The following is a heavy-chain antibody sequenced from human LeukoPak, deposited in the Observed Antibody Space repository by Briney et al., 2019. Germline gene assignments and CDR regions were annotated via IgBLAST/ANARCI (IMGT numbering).Heavy chain of an antibody. CDR3: ARSYGYRGYFDY. V-gene: IGHV1-46*01. CDR1: GYTFTSYY. CDR2: INSSGGTT. Sequence: ASVKVSCKASGYTFTSYYMHWVRQAPGQGLEWMGIINSSGGTTTYAQKFQGRVTMIRDTSTSTVYMELSSLTSEDTAVYYCARSYGYRGYFDYWGQGTLVTVSS. J-gene: IGHJ4*02. D-gene: IGHD5-18*01.